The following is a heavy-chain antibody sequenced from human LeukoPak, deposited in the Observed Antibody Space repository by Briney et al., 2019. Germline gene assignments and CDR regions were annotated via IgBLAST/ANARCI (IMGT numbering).Heavy chain of an antibody. CDR1: GFTFSSYG. V-gene: IGHV3-30*02. Sequence: GGSLRPSCAASGFTFSSYGMHWVRQAPGKGLEWVAFIRYDGSNKYYADSVKGRFTISRDNSKNTLYLQMNSLRAEDTAVYYCANPRYNWTRRGYWGQGTLVTVSS. J-gene: IGHJ4*02. D-gene: IGHD1-20*01. CDR2: IRYDGSNK. CDR3: ANPRYNWTRRGY.